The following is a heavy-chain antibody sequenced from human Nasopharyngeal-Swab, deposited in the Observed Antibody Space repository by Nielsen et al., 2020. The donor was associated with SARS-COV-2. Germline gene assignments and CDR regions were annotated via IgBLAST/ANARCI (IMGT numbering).Heavy chain of an antibody. D-gene: IGHD6-13*01. Sequence: GSLRLSCTVPGGSISSYYWSWIRQPPGKGLEWIGYIYYSGSTNYNPSLKSRVTISVDTSKNQFSLKLSSVTAADTAVYYCARGGGSSSWVDYWGQGTLVTVSS. V-gene: IGHV4-59*01. J-gene: IGHJ4*02. CDR1: GGSISSYY. CDR3: ARGGGSSSWVDY. CDR2: IYYSGST.